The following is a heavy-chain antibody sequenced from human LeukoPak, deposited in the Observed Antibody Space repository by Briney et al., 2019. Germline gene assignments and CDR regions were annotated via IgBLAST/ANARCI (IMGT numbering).Heavy chain of an antibody. CDR1: GYTFTSYG. Sequence: ASVKVSCKASGYTFTSYGISWVRQAPGQGLEWMGWISAYNGNTNYAQKLQGRVIITTDTSTSTAYMELRSLRSDDTAVYYCARVIGDIVVVPAAISPWGQGTLVTVSS. CDR3: ARVIGDIVVVPAAISP. V-gene: IGHV1-18*01. D-gene: IGHD2-2*02. J-gene: IGHJ5*02. CDR2: ISAYNGNT.